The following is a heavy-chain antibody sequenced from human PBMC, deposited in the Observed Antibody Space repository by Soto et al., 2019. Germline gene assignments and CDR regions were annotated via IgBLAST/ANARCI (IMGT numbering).Heavy chain of an antibody. J-gene: IGHJ4*02. CDR3: ARQGSQYGSGNYLH. Sequence: QVQLVQSGAEVKKPGASVKVSCKASGYTLTSYNIDWVRQAPGQGLEWMGWMNPNSGDTGSTQKFQGRLTMTRDIAGGTAYMELSSLSSEDTGVYYCARQGSQYGSGNYLHWGQGTLVTVSS. D-gene: IGHD3-10*01. V-gene: IGHV1-8*01. CDR2: MNPNSGDT. CDR1: GYTLTSYN.